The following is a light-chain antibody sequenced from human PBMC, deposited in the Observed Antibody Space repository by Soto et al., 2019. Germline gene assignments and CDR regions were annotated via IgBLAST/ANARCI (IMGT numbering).Light chain of an antibody. Sequence: EIVLTQSPATLSLSPGERATLSCRASQSVSSYLAWYQQKPGQAPRLLIYDASNRATGIPARFSGSGSGTVFTLTIRSLEPEDFAIYYCQQRSNWPPVTFGGGTKVEIK. CDR2: DAS. CDR3: QQRSNWPPVT. J-gene: IGKJ4*01. CDR1: QSVSSY. V-gene: IGKV3-11*01.